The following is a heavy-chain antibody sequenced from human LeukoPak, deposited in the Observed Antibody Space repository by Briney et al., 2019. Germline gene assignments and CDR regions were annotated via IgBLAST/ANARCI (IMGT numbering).Heavy chain of an antibody. Sequence: GGSLRLSCAASGFTFNSYEMSWVRQAPGKGLEGVSAIRGSGGSTYYADSVKGRVTISRDKSKNTLYLQMNSLRAEDTAVYYCAVGGFGNALDYWGQGTLVTVSS. D-gene: IGHD3-10*01. CDR1: GFTFNSYE. V-gene: IGHV3-23*01. CDR2: IRGSGGST. CDR3: AVGGFGNALDY. J-gene: IGHJ4*02.